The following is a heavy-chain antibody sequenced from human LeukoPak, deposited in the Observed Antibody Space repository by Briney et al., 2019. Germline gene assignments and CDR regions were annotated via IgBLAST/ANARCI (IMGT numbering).Heavy chain of an antibody. CDR1: GGSFSGYY. D-gene: IGHD3-16*02. J-gene: IGHJ5*02. V-gene: IGHV4-34*01. CDR2: INHSGST. Sequence: SEPLSLTCAVYGGSFSGYYWSWIRQPPGKGLEWIGEINHSGSTNYNPSLKSRVTISVDTSKNQFSLKLSSVTAADTAVYYCARGWRGRYRFDPWGQGTLVTVSS. CDR3: ARGWRGRYRFDP.